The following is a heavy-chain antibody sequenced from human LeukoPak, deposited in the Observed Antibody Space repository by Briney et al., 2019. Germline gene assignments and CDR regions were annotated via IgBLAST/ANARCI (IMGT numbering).Heavy chain of an antibody. CDR2: IYHGDST. CDR3: ARVYDRSGRSLDY. Sequence: SETLSLTCAVSGGSIGKTNWWSWVRQPPGKGLEWIGEIYHGDSTNYNPSLKSRVTISGDKSKNQFSLRLRSVTAADTAVYYRARVYDRSGRSLDYWGQGILVTVSS. CDR1: GGSIGKTNW. V-gene: IGHV4-4*02. J-gene: IGHJ4*02. D-gene: IGHD3-22*01.